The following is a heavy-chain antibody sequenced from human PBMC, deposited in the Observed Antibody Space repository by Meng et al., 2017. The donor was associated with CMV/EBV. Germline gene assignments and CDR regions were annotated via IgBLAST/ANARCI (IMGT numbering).Heavy chain of an antibody. CDR3: AKGGSLRYFDWYPVDY. D-gene: IGHD3-9*01. V-gene: IGHV3-23*03. Sequence: GESLKISCAASGFTFSSYAMSWVRQAPGKGLEWVSVIYSGGSSTYYADSVKCRFTISRDNSKNTLYLQMNSLRAEDTAVYYCAKGGSLRYFDWYPVDYWGQGTLVTVSS. CDR2: IYSGGSST. J-gene: IGHJ4*02. CDR1: GFTFSSYA.